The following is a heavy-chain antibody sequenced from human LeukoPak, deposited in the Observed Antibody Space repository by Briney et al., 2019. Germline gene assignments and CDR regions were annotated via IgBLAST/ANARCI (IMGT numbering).Heavy chain of an antibody. V-gene: IGHV1-2*02. D-gene: IGHD3-22*01. J-gene: IGHJ4*02. CDR1: GYTFTGYY. CDR3: ARGIATNYYYDSSGRGEDY. CDR2: INPNSGGT. Sequence: ASVKVSCKASGYTFTGYYMHWVRQAPGQGLEWMGWINPNSGGTNYAQKFQGRVTMTRDTSISTAYMELSRLRSDDTAVYYCARGIATNYYYDSSGRGEDYWGQGTLVTVSS.